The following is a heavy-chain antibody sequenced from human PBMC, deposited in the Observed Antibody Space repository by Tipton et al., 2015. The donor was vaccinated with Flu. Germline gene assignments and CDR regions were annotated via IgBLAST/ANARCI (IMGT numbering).Heavy chain of an antibody. CDR2: MFFDGTGT. V-gene: IGHV3-33*03. CDR3: AKSRDGYNHGLEY. Sequence: QLVQSGGGLVPPGTSLRLSCAATGVILSDYGMHWVRQAPGKGLEWLAVMFFDGTGTFYAASVQGRLTISRDKSKNMVYLEMNSLRAEDTALYYCAKSRDGYNHGLEYWGQGTPVTVSS. D-gene: IGHD5-24*01. CDR1: GVILSDYG. J-gene: IGHJ4*02.